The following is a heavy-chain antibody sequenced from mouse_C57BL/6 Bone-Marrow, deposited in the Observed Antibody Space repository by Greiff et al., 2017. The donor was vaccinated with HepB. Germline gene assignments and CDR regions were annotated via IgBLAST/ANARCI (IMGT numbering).Heavy chain of an antibody. CDR2: IYPGDGDT. CDR1: GYAFSSSW. V-gene: IGHV1-82*01. Sequence: QVQLQQSGPELVKPGASVKISCKASGYAFSSSWMNWVKQRPGKGLEWIGRIYPGDGDTNYNGKFKGKATLTADKSSSTADMQLSSLTSEASAVYFCAMGYGSSYGGYFDVWGTGTTVTVSS. CDR3: AMGYGSSYGGYFDV. J-gene: IGHJ1*03. D-gene: IGHD1-1*01.